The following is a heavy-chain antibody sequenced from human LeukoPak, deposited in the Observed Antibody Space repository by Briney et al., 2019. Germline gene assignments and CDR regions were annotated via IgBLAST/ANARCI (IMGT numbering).Heavy chain of an antibody. CDR2: ISDSSSIT. CDR1: GFTFSSFG. V-gene: IGHV3-48*02. Sequence: GGSLRLSCAASGFTFSSFGMNWVRQAPGKGLEWVSYISDSSSITYYADSVKGRFTISRDNAKNSLSLQLNSLRDEDTAAYFCAKVIRGGYGMDVWGQGTTVTVSS. D-gene: IGHD3-10*01. CDR3: AKVIRGGYGMDV. J-gene: IGHJ6*02.